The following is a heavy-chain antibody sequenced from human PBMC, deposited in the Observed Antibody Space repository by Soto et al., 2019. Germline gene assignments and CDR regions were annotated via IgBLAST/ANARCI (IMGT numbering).Heavy chain of an antibody. CDR3: ARGMTTVTTFYCGMDV. V-gene: IGHV1-69*13. CDR2: IIPIFGTA. Sequence: GASVKVSCKASGGTFSSYAISWVRQAPGQGLEWMGGIIPIFGTANYAQKFQGRVTITADESTSTAYMELSSLRSEDTAVYYCARGMTTVTTFYCGMDVWGQGTTVTVSS. J-gene: IGHJ6*02. D-gene: IGHD4-17*01. CDR1: GGTFSSYA.